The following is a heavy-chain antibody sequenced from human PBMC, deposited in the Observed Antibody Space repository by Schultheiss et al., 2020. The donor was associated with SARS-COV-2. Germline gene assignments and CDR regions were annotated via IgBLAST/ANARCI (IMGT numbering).Heavy chain of an antibody. V-gene: IGHV4-31*03. CDR3: ARAHSDPGSGYYPADAFDI. D-gene: IGHD3-22*01. CDR2: INHSGST. CDR1: GGSISSGGYY. J-gene: IGHJ3*02. Sequence: SQTLSLTCTVSGGSISSGGYYWSWIRQPPGKGLEWIGEINHSGSTNYNPSLKSRVTISVDTSKNQFSLKLSSVTAADTAVYYCARAHSDPGSGYYPADAFDIWGQGTMVTVSS.